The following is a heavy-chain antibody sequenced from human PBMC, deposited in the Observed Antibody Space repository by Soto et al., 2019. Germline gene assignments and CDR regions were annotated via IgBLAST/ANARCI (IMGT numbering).Heavy chain of an antibody. J-gene: IGHJ4*02. D-gene: IGHD3-22*01. CDR3: AREGDYDSSGYYLWGYYFDY. Sequence: QVQLVQSGAEVKKPGASVKVSCKASGYTFTSYGISWVRQAPGQGLEWMGWISAYNGNTNYAQKLQGRVTMTTDTSTSTAYMELRSLRSDDTAVYYCAREGDYDSSGYYLWGYYFDYWGQGTLVTVSS. V-gene: IGHV1-18*01. CDR1: GYTFTSYG. CDR2: ISAYNGNT.